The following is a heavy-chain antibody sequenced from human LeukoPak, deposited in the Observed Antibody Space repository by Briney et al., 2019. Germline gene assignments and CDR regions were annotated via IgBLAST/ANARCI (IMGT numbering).Heavy chain of an antibody. Sequence: SETLSLTCTVSGDSIGSSTYYWGWIRQPPGKGLEWLGSVHSSGTTYYNPSLRSRVTISVDTSKNQFSLKLTSVTAADTAVYYCARDGVAGVYYFDYWGQGTLVTVSS. D-gene: IGHD6-19*01. CDR3: ARDGVAGVYYFDY. J-gene: IGHJ4*02. CDR1: GDSIGSSTYY. CDR2: VHSSGTT. V-gene: IGHV4-39*07.